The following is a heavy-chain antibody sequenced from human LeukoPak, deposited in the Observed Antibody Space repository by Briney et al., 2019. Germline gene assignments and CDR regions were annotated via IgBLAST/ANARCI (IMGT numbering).Heavy chain of an antibody. Sequence: SETLSLTCTVSGGSISNHYWTWIRQPAGKGLEWIGRIYTSGSTNYNPSLKSRVTMSVDTSKNQFSLKLSSVTAADTAVYYCARDTRSYSSVFFDPWGQGTLVTVSS. CDR1: GGSISNHY. CDR2: IYTSGST. J-gene: IGHJ5*02. CDR3: ARDTRSYSSVFFDP. V-gene: IGHV4-4*07. D-gene: IGHD6-25*01.